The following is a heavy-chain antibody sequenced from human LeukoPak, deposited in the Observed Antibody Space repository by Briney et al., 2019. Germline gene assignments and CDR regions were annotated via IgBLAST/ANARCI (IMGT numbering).Heavy chain of an antibody. Sequence: PSETLSLTCTVSGGSISSSGYYWGWIRQPPGKGLEWIGRIYYSWSTYYNPPLESRVTISIDTSKNQFSLELSSVTATGTAVYFCATNRAGAYDRPFDIWGQGTMVTVSS. J-gene: IGHJ3*02. CDR1: GGSISSSGYY. D-gene: IGHD5-12*01. V-gene: IGHV4-39*01. CDR2: IYYSWST. CDR3: ATNRAGAYDRPFDI.